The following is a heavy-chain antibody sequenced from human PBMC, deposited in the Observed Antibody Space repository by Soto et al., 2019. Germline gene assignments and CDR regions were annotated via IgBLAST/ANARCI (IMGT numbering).Heavy chain of an antibody. D-gene: IGHD6-13*01. CDR1: GYSFTSYW. J-gene: IGHJ3*02. CDR2: IYPGDSDT. Sequence: GESLKISCKGSGYSFTSYWIGWVRQMPGKGLEWMGIIYPGDSDTRYSPSFQGQVTISADKSISTAYLQWSSLKASDTAMYYCARGRIAAAGTLFVGAFDIWGQGTMVTVSS. V-gene: IGHV5-51*01. CDR3: ARGRIAAAGTLFVGAFDI.